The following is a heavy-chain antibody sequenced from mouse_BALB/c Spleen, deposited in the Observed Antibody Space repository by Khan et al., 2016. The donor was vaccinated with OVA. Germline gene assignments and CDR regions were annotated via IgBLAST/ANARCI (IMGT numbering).Heavy chain of an antibody. CDR1: GFTFTDYY. J-gene: IGHJ4*01. CDR3: ARDKPLTNGTYAMDY. Sequence: EVNVVESGGGLVQPGGSLRLSCATSGFTFTDYYMSWVRQPPGKAFEWLGFIRNKANGYTTEYSASVKGRFTISRDNSQSILYLQMNTLRAEDSATYYGARDKPLTNGTYAMDYWGQGTSVTVSS. CDR2: IRNKANGYTT. D-gene: IGHD1-3*01. V-gene: IGHV7-3*02.